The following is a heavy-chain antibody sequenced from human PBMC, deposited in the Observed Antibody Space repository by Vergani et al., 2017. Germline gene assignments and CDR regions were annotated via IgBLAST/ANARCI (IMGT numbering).Heavy chain of an antibody. CDR1: GFTFSDFS. D-gene: IGHD2-2*01. J-gene: IGHJ6*02. CDR2: IGSSGPYI. CDR3: AVDCSSSGFSDNYGMDV. V-gene: IGHV3-21*01. Sequence: QLVESGGGLVQPGGSLRLSCAASGFTFSDFSMSWVRQAPGKGLEWVAFIGSSGPYINYADSVKGRFLISRDNTYKSLFLQLRSLRAEDAAVYYRAVDCSSSGFSDNYGMDVWGQGATVTVSS.